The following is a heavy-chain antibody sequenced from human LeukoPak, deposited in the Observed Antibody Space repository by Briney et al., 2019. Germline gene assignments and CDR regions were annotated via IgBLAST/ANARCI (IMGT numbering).Heavy chain of an antibody. V-gene: IGHV3-20*04. D-gene: IGHD3-3*01. J-gene: IGHJ3*02. CDR2: INWNGGST. CDR3: ARALWSGYYAIYWGAFDI. Sequence: GGSLRLSCAASGFTFDDYGMSWVRQAPGKGLEWVSGINWNGGSTGYADSVKGRFTISRDNAKNYLYLQMNSLRAEDTALYYCARALWSGYYAIYWGAFDIWGQGTMVTVSS. CDR1: GFTFDDYG.